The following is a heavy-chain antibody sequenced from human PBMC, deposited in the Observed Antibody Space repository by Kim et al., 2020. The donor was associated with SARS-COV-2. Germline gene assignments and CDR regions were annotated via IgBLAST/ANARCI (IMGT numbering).Heavy chain of an antibody. D-gene: IGHD1-1*01. CDR3: ARVSNAWTYFVY. V-gene: IGHV4-39*07. J-gene: IGHJ4*02. CDR2: IYNGGST. CDR1: GGSISSHDYY. Sequence: SETLSLTCTVSGGSISSHDYYWGWIRQPPGKGLEWIGNIYNGGSTNYNPSLKSRVTISRDTSKNQFSLQLTSVTAADTAVFYCARVSNAWTYFVYWGQGT.